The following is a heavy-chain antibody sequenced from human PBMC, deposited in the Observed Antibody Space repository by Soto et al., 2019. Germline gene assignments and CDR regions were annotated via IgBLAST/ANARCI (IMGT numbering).Heavy chain of an antibody. CDR1: GGTFSSYA. CDR2: IIPIFGTA. Sequence: SVKVSCKASGGTFSSYAIIWVRQAPGQGLEWMGGIIPIFGTANYAQKFQGRVTITADESTSTAYMELSSLRSEDTAVYYCARDVAARPNYYYGMDVWGQGTTVTVSS. D-gene: IGHD6-6*01. CDR3: ARDVAARPNYYYGMDV. V-gene: IGHV1-69*13. J-gene: IGHJ6*02.